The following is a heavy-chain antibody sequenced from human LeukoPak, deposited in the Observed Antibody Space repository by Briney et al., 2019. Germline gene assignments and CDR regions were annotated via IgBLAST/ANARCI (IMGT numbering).Heavy chain of an antibody. CDR1: GFSLNTRGVA. Sequence: SGPTLVKPTQTLTLTCTFSGFSLNTRGVAVGWIRQPPGKALEWLALLYWDDDKRYSPSLKSRLTITKDTSKNQVVLTVTNMDPVDTATYYCAHRTYLRPGPGATGTVWYFDYWGQGTLVTVSA. D-gene: IGHD6-13*01. CDR2: LYWDDDK. V-gene: IGHV2-5*02. J-gene: IGHJ4*02. CDR3: AHRTYLRPGPGATGTVWYFDY.